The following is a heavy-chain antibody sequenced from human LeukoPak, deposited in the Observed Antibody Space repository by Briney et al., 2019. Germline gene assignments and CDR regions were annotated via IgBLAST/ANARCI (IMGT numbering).Heavy chain of an antibody. D-gene: IGHD2-21*01. CDR2: ISGGGGST. CDR1: GFTFSSYA. J-gene: IGHJ4*02. V-gene: IGHV3-23*01. Sequence: GGSLILSYAASGFTFSSYAMSWVRQAPGKGLEWVSAISGGGGSTYYADSVKGRFTISRDNSKNTLYLQMNSLRAEDTAVYYCARNIPVTRWGYWGQGTLVTVSS. CDR3: ARNIPVTRWGY.